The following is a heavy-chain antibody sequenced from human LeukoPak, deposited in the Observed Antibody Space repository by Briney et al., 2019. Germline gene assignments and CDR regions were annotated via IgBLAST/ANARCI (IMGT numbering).Heavy chain of an antibody. V-gene: IGHV3-30-3*01. CDR1: GFTFSSYA. D-gene: IGHD3-22*01. CDR2: ISYDGSNK. Sequence: PGGSLRLSCAASGFTFSSYAMHWVRQAPGKGLVWVAIISYDGSNKYYADSVKGRFTISRDNSKNTLYLQLNSLRAEDTAVYYCATDPDSSGYYYPIFDYWGQGTLVTVSS. J-gene: IGHJ4*02. CDR3: ATDPDSSGYYYPIFDY.